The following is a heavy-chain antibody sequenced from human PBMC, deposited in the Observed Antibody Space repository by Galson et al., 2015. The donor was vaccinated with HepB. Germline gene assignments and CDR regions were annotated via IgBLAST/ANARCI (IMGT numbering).Heavy chain of an antibody. CDR2: ISSSSSYI. CDR3: ARVSDYYDSSGYAMIAFDI. V-gene: IGHV3-21*01. CDR1: GFTFSSYS. J-gene: IGHJ3*02. Sequence: SLRLSCAASGFTFSSYSMNWVRQAPGKGLEWVSSISSSSSYIYYADSVKGRFTISRDNAKNSLYLQMNSLRAEDTAVYYCARVSDYYDSSGYAMIAFDIWGQGTMVTVSS. D-gene: IGHD3-22*01.